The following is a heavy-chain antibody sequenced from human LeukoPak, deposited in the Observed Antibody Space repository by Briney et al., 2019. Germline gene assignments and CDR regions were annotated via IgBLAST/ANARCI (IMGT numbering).Heavy chain of an antibody. D-gene: IGHD4-17*01. CDR3: AKDYGDYGFSNIRGYFDY. J-gene: IGHJ4*02. CDR1: GFTFSSYA. CDR2: ISGSGGST. Sequence: GGSLRLSCAASGFTFSSYAMSWVRQAPGKGLEWVSAISGSGGSTYYADSVKGRFTISRDNSKNTLYLQMNSLRAEDTAVYYCAKDYGDYGFSNIRGYFDYWGQGTLVTVSS. V-gene: IGHV3-23*01.